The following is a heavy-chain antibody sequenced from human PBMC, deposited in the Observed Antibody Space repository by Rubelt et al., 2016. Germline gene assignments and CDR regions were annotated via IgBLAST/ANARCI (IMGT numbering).Heavy chain of an antibody. V-gene: IGHV3-23*01. CDR3: VRENHDLWSGYDS. J-gene: IGHJ4*02. CDR1: GFTFSSYA. D-gene: IGHD3-3*01. Sequence: EVQLLESGGGLVQPGGSLRLSCAASGFTFSSYAMSWVRQAPGKGLEWVSVITDSGSSTYYADIAKGRFTISRDNAKNSLFLQMNGPRAEDTALYYCVRENHDLWSGYDSWGQGTLVTVSS. CDR2: ITDSGSST.